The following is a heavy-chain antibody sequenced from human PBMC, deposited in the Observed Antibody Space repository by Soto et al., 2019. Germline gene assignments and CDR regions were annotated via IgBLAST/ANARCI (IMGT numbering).Heavy chain of an antibody. CDR1: GFTFSSYA. CDR2: ISGSGGTA. J-gene: IGHJ4*02. V-gene: IGHV3-23*01. D-gene: IGHD1-1*01. CDR3: AKGRGQNWNFDY. Sequence: EVQLLESGGGSVQPGGSLRLSCAASGFTFSSYAMHWVRRPPAKGLEWVSSISGSGGTAYYADSVKGRFSISRDSLVNTLYPQMNSLRAEDTAVYYCAKGRGQNWNFDYWGQGTLVTVSP.